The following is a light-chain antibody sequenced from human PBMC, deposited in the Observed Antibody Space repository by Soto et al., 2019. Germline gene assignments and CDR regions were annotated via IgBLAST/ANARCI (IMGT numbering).Light chain of an antibody. CDR3: SSYAGSSNV. CDR2: EVS. CDR1: SSDVGDFDC. V-gene: IGLV2-14*01. Sequence: QSALTQPASVSGSPGQSITISCTGTSSDVGDFDCVSWYQQHPGKAPKLMIYEVSDRPSGVSNRFSGSKSGDTASLTISGLQAEDEADYYCSSYAGSSNVFGTGTKVTVL. J-gene: IGLJ1*01.